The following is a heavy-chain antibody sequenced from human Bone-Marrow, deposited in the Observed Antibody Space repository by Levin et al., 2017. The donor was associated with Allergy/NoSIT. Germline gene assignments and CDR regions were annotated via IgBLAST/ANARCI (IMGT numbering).Heavy chain of an antibody. D-gene: IGHD6-19*01. CDR2: IYYSGST. Sequence: SETLSLTCTVSGGSISSFYWSWIRQPPGKGLEWFGYIYYSGSTNYNPSLKSRVTISVDTSKNQFSLKLSSVTAADTAVYYCARDPRGAVAGFDYWGQGTLVTVSS. V-gene: IGHV4-59*01. J-gene: IGHJ4*02. CDR1: GGSISSFY. CDR3: ARDPRGAVAGFDY.